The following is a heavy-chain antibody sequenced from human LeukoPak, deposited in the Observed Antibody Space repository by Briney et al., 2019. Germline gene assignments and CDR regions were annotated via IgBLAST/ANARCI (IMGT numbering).Heavy chain of an antibody. CDR2: AYSGSN. J-gene: IGHJ3*02. V-gene: IGHV6-1*01. Sequence: SQTFSLTCAISGDSVSRKAVAWNWIRQSPSRGLEWLGRAYSGSNDYAVSVKGRITINADTSKNQFSLQLNSVTPEDTAVYYCARGSNSAFDIWGLGTTVTVSS. D-gene: IGHD2-8*01. CDR1: GDSVSRKAVA. CDR3: ARGSNSAFDI.